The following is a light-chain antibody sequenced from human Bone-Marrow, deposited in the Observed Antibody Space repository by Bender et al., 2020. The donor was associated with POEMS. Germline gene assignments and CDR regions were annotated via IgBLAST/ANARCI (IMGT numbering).Light chain of an antibody. Sequence: ALTQPRSVSGSPGQSVTISCTGSSNDVGGYDYVSWYQHHPGKAPKLIIYDVSKRPSGVPDRFFASKFGNTASLIISGLQAEDEADYSCCSYAGSYTWVFGGGTKVTVL. J-gene: IGLJ3*02. V-gene: IGLV2-11*01. CDR2: DVS. CDR3: CSYAGSYTWV. CDR1: SNDVGGYDY.